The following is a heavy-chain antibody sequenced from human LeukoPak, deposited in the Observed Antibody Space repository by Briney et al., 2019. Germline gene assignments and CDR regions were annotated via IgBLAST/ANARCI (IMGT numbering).Heavy chain of an antibody. D-gene: IGHD5-18*01. CDR2: ISSCSTYI. Sequence: GGSLRLSCAASGFTFSSYSMIWVRQAPGKGLEWVSSISSCSTYIYYADSVKGRFTISRDNAKHSLYLQMNSLRAEDTAVYYCAPPVTAGVDYWGQGTLVTVSS. CDR3: APPVTAGVDY. V-gene: IGHV3-21*01. J-gene: IGHJ4*02. CDR1: GFTFSSYS.